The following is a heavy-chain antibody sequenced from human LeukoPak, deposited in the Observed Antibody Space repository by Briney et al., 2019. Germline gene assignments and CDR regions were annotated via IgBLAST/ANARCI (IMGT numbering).Heavy chain of an antibody. CDR1: GGSISSSSYY. D-gene: IGHD2-15*01. J-gene: IGHJ5*02. CDR3: ARTGAVVPATLNWFDP. CDR2: IYYSGST. V-gene: IGHV4-39*01. Sequence: ETLSLTCTVSGGSISSSSYYWGWIRQPPGKGLEWIGNIYYSGSTYYNPSLKSRVTISVDTSMNQFSLKLTSVTAADTAVYYCARTGAVVPATLNWFDPWGQGTLVTVSS.